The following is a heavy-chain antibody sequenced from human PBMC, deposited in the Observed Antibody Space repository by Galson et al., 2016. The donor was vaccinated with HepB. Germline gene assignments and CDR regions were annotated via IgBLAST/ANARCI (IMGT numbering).Heavy chain of an antibody. CDR1: GFSLTTSGVS. CDR2: IYWDDDN. D-gene: IGHD6-13*01. Sequence: PALVKPTQTLTLTCTFSGFSLTTSGVSVGWIRQPPGEALEWLALIYWDDDNRYSPSLNTRLTITKDTSKNQVVLTMTNMDPVDTGTYYCVYNSPRQQLAPNNYQYYYMDVWGKGTTVTISS. J-gene: IGHJ6*03. CDR3: VYNSPRQQLAPNNYQYYYMDV. V-gene: IGHV2-5*04.